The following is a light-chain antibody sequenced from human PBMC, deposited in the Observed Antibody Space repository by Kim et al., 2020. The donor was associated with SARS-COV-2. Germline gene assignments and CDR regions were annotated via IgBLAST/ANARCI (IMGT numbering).Light chain of an antibody. J-gene: IGKJ4*01. CDR1: QRVSSSY. V-gene: IGKV3D-20*01. Sequence: SPGERATLSCGASQRVSSSYLAWYQQKPGLAPRLLIYDASSRATGIPDRFSGSGSGTDFTLTISRLEPEDFAVYYCQQYGSSLLTFGGGTKVDIK. CDR3: QQYGSSLLT. CDR2: DAS.